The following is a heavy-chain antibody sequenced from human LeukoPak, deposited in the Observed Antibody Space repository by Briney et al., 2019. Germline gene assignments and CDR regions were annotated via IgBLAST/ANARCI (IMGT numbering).Heavy chain of an antibody. J-gene: IGHJ4*02. Sequence: ASVKVSCKASGFTFTSHDYNWVRQATGQGLEWMGWMNPNSGNTGYAQKFQGRVTMTRNTSISTAYMELSSLRSEDTAVYYCTTYYDSSGYYYASDYWGQGTLVTVSS. CDR3: TTYYDSSGYYYASDY. D-gene: IGHD3-22*01. V-gene: IGHV1-8*01. CDR1: GFTFTSHD. CDR2: MNPNSGNT.